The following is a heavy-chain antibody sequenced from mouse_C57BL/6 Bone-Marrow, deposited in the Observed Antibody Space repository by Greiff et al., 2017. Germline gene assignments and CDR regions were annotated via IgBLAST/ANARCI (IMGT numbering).Heavy chain of an antibody. D-gene: IGHD2-5*01. V-gene: IGHV5-12*01. CDR2: ISNGGGST. Sequence: EVNVVESGGGLVQPGGSLKLSCAASGFTFSDYYMYWVRQTPEKRLEWVAYISNGGGSTYYPDTVKGRFTISRDNAKNPLYLQMSRLKSEDTAMYYCARSYYSNYLDYWGQGTTLTVSS. CDR1: GFTFSDYY. J-gene: IGHJ2*01. CDR3: ARSYYSNYLDY.